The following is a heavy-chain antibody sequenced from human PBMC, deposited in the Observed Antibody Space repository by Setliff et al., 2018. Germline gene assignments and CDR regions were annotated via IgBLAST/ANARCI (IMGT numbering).Heavy chain of an antibody. CDR1: GYSFTSYY. CDR3: AREFPYVDTGAYYFDY. Sequence: RASVKVSCKASGYSFTSYYIHWVRQAPGLGLEWMGIISPSGGSASYAQKFQGRVTMTRDTSTSTVYMELSSLRSEDTAVYYCAREFPYVDTGAYYFDYWGQGTLVTVSS. J-gene: IGHJ4*02. V-gene: IGHV1-46*01. D-gene: IGHD5-18*01. CDR2: ISPSGGSA.